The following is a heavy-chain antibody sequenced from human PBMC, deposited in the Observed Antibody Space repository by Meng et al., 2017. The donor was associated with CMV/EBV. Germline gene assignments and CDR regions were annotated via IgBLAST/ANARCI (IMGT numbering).Heavy chain of an antibody. D-gene: IGHD3-22*01. CDR2: ISGYNDNT. CDR1: GYTFTHHG. CDR3: ARDTMMIMSFDH. V-gene: IGHV1-18*01. J-gene: IGHJ4*02. Sequence: HVPLVQSGAEVRKPGASVKVSCKASGYTFTHHGISWVRQAPGQGLEWMGWISGYNDNTKYARHLQGRVTMTTDISTNTAYMELRSLRSDDTAIYYCARDTMMIMSFDHWGPGTLVTVSS.